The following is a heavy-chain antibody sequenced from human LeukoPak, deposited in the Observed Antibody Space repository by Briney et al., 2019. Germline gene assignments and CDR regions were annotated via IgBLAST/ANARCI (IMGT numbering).Heavy chain of an antibody. V-gene: IGHV3-23*01. D-gene: IGHD2-15*01. CDR2: ISGSGGST. CDR3: AKVYSVTWRGNAFDI. J-gene: IGHJ3*02. Sequence: PGGSLRLSCAASGFTFSSYAMSWVRQAPGKGLERVSAISGSGGSTYYADSVKGRFTISRDNSKNTLYLQMNSLRAEDTAVYYCAKVYSVTWRGNAFDIWGQGTMVTVSS. CDR1: GFTFSSYA.